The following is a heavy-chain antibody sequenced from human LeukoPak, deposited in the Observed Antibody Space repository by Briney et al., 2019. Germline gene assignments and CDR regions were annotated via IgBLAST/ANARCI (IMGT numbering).Heavy chain of an antibody. CDR3: ARVEISSSWYAGEWFDR. CDR1: GYTLTGYY. Sequence: ASVTVSCKPSGYTLTGYYMHWVRQAPGQGLEWMEWINPNSGDTNYAQKIQGRVTMTRDTSISTAYIEPSRLRCHDTAVYFCARVEISSSWYAGEWFDRWGQGTLVTVSS. D-gene: IGHD6-13*01. V-gene: IGHV1-2*02. J-gene: IGHJ5*02. CDR2: INPNSGDT.